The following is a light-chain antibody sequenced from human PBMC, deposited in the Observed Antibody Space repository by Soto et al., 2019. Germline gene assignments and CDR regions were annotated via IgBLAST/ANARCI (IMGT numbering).Light chain of an antibody. J-gene: IGLJ1*01. Sequence: QSVLTQPASVAGSPGQSITISCAGTSSDVGGYDFVSWYQHHPGRAPKLLIYEVSGRPSGGSYRFSGSKSGNTASLIISGIQAEDEAYYYCSSYGSSGTSVFGTGTKVTVL. CDR1: SSDVGGYDF. CDR2: EVS. V-gene: IGLV2-14*01. CDR3: SSYGSSGTSV.